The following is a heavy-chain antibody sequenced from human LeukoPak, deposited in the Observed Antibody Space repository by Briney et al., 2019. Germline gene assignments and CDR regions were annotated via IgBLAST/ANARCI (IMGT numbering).Heavy chain of an antibody. CDR3: ARDRGDFWIGYQSGFQH. CDR2: IIPIFGTA. D-gene: IGHD3/OR15-3a*01. Sequence: SVKVSCKASGGTFSSYAISWVRPAPGQGLEWMGGIIPIFGTANYAQKFQGRVTITADESTSTAYMELSSLRSEDTAVYYCARDRGDFWIGYQSGFQHWGQGTLVTVSS. J-gene: IGHJ1*01. V-gene: IGHV1-69*01. CDR1: GGTFSSYA.